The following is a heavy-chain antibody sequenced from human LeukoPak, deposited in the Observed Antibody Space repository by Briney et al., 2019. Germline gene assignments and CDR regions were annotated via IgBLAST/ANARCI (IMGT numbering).Heavy chain of an antibody. D-gene: IGHD2-2*01. J-gene: IGHJ5*02. CDR3: ARRGYCSSTSCYEYWFDP. CDR2: IYYSGST. Sequence: PSETLSLTCTVSGGSISSSSYYWGWIRQPPGKGLDWIGIIYYSGSTYYNPSLKSRLTISVDTSKNQFSLKLSSVTATDTAVYYCARRGYCSSTSCYEYWFDPWGQGTLVTVSS. V-gene: IGHV4-39*01. CDR1: GGSISSSSYY.